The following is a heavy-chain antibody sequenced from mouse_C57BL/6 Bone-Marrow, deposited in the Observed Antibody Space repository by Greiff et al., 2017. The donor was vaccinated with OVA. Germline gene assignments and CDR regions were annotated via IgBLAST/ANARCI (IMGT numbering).Heavy chain of an antibody. V-gene: IGHV1-85*01. J-gene: IGHJ3*01. CDR2: IYPRDGST. CDR3: ARSRGGYSFAY. D-gene: IGHD2-3*01. Sequence: VQLQESGPELVKPGASVKLSCKASGYTFTSYDINWVKQRPGQGLEWIGWIYPRDGSTKYNEKFKGKATLTVDTSSSTAYMELHSLTSEDSAVYFCARSRGGYSFAYWGQGTLVTVSA. CDR1: GYTFTSYD.